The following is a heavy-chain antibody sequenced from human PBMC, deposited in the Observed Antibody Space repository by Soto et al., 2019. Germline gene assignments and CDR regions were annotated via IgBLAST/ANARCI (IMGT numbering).Heavy chain of an antibody. Sequence: GGSLRLSCAAAGFTFSSYGMHWVRQAQGKGLEWVAVISYDGSNKYYADSVKGRFTISRDNSKNTLYLQMNSLRAEDTAVYYCAKDIVFADPYYYYGMDVLGQGSTVTVSS. CDR3: AKDIVFADPYYYYGMDV. V-gene: IGHV3-30*18. D-gene: IGHD2-15*01. CDR1: GFTFSSYG. CDR2: ISYDGSNK. J-gene: IGHJ6*02.